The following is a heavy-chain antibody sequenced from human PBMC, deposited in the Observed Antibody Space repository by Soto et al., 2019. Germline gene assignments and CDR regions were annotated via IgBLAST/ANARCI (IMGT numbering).Heavy chain of an antibody. CDR1: GYTFTGHY. Sequence: ASVKVSCKASGYTFTGHYMHWVRQAPGQGLEWMGWVNPDSGGTNYAQKFQGWVTMTRDTSSSTVSMEVRRLKSGDTAVYYCARDSSPVPGSMDVWGQGTTVTVSS. J-gene: IGHJ6*02. V-gene: IGHV1-2*04. D-gene: IGHD1-1*01. CDR3: ARDSSPVPGSMDV. CDR2: VNPDSGGT.